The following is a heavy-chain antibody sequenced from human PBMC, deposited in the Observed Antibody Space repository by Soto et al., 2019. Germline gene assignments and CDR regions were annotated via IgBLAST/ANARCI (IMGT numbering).Heavy chain of an antibody. CDR1: GFSFSSYS. CDR3: ARATSDSTGWLNWFDP. V-gene: IGHV3-48*02. J-gene: IGHJ5*02. CDR2: ISSSSATI. D-gene: IGHD6-19*01. Sequence: EVQLVEAGGGLVQPGGSLRLSCTGSGFSFSSYSMNWVRQAPGKGLEWVSYISSSSATIYYADSVRGRFTISRDNAKNSLYLQMSSLRDEDTALYYCARATSDSTGWLNWFDPWGQGTLVTVSS.